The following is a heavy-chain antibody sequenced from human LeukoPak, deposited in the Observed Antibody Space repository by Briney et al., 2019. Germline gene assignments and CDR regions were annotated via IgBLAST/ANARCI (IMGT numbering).Heavy chain of an antibody. D-gene: IGHD3-22*01. CDR2: IFHSGST. CDR1: GAFIDSNNW. V-gene: IGHV4-4*02. J-gene: IGHJ2*01. Sequence: SETLSLTCAVSGAFIDSNNWWSWVRQTPGKGLEWIAEIFHSGSTNYNPSLKSRVTISLDESKNQFYLKLNSVTAADTAVYYCARAPKYYFDSSASWYFDIWGLGTLVAVSS. CDR3: ARAPKYYFDSSASWYFDI.